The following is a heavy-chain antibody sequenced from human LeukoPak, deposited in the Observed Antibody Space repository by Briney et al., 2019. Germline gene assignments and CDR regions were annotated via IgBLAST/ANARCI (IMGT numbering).Heavy chain of an antibody. J-gene: IGHJ4*02. CDR2: INWNGGGR. D-gene: IGHD6-13*01. CDR3: ARGSSFSNF. Sequence: GGSLRLSCAASGFNFDEYGMTWVRQAPGKGLEWVSGINWNGGGRGYADPVKGRFTISRDNAKKFLYLQMNSLRAEDTAFYYCARGSSFSNFWGQGILVTVSS. V-gene: IGHV3-20*04. CDR1: GFNFDEYG.